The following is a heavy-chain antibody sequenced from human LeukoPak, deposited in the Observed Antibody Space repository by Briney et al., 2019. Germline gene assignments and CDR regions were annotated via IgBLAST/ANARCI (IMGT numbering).Heavy chain of an antibody. CDR2: INHSGST. Sequence: PSETLSLTCAVYGGSFSGYYWSWIRQPPGKGLEWIGEINHSGSTNYNPSLKSRVTISVDTSKNQFSLKLSSVTAADTAVYYCARASSRYCSSTSCYVSSLLDYWGQGTLVTVSS. D-gene: IGHD2-2*01. V-gene: IGHV4-34*01. CDR1: GGSFSGYY. J-gene: IGHJ4*02. CDR3: ARASSRYCSSTSCYVSSLLDY.